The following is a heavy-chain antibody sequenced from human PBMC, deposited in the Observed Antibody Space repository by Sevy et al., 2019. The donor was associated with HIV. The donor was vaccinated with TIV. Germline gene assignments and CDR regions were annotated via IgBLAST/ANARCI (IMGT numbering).Heavy chain of an antibody. Sequence: ASVKVSCKASGYTFTSYYMHWVRQAPGQGLEWMGIINPSGGSTSYAQKFQGRVTMTRDTSTSTVYMELSSLRSEDTAVYYCANYDSSGYGGYGMDVWGQGTTVTVSS. V-gene: IGHV1-46*03. J-gene: IGHJ6*02. CDR2: INPSGGST. CDR1: GYTFTSYY. D-gene: IGHD3-22*01. CDR3: ANYDSSGYGGYGMDV.